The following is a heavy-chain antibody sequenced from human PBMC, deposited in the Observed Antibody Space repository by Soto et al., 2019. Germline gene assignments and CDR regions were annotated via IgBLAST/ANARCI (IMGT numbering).Heavy chain of an antibody. Sequence: QVQLVQSGAEVKKPGSSVKVSCKASGGTFSSYAISWVRQAPGQGLEWMGGIIPIFGTANYAQKFQDRVTITADESTSTAYMAVSSLRSEDTAVYYCATVSGSYRLSELLNWFDPWGQGTLVTVSS. V-gene: IGHV1-69*01. CDR1: GGTFSSYA. CDR2: IIPIFGTA. J-gene: IGHJ5*02. D-gene: IGHD3-16*02. CDR3: ATVSGSYRLSELLNWFDP.